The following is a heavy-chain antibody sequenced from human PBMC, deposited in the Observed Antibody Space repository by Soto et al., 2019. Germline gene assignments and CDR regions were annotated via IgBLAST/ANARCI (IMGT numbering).Heavy chain of an antibody. Sequence: PGGSLRLSCAASGFAFSSYGMHWVRQAPGKGLEWVAVISHDGNNKYYADSVKGRFTISRDNSKNTLFLQMSSLGVEDTAVFYCEKGLEVGVLYSGINVWGQGPTVTVYS. CDR3: EKGLEVGVLYSGINV. CDR1: GFAFSSYG. V-gene: IGHV3-30*18. D-gene: IGHD2-15*01. CDR2: ISHDGNNK. J-gene: IGHJ6*02.